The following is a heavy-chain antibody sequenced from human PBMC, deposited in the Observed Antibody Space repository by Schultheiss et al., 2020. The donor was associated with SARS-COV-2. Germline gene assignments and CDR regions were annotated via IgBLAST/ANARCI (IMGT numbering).Heavy chain of an antibody. D-gene: IGHD6-6*01. CDR1: GGSISSGGYY. J-gene: IGHJ6*02. V-gene: IGHV4-61*08. CDR2: IYYSGST. Sequence: SETLSLTCTVSGGSISSGGYYWSWIRQPPGKGLEWIGYIYYSGSTNYNPSLKSRVTISVDTSKNQFSLKLSSVTAADTAVYYCAREGTIAAHYYYGMDVWGQGTTVTVSS. CDR3: AREGTIAAHYYYGMDV.